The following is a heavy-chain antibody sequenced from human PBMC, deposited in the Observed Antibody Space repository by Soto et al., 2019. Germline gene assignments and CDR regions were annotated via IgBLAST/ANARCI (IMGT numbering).Heavy chain of an antibody. CDR1: GFTFSSYW. V-gene: IGHV3-74*01. D-gene: IGHD3-22*01. CDR2: INSDGSST. J-gene: IGHJ4*02. Sequence: GGSLRLSCAASGFTFSSYWMHWVRQAPGKGLVWVSRINSDGSSTSYADSVKGRFTISRDNAKNTLYLQMNSLRAEDTAVYYCARDQAARDGYNDIGYWGQGTLVTVSS. CDR3: ARDQAARDGYNDIGY.